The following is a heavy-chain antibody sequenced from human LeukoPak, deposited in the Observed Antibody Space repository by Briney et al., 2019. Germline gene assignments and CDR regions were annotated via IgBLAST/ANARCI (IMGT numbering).Heavy chain of an antibody. CDR3: ARESGCSSTSCYTLPSYYYYGMDV. V-gene: IGHV3-33*01. J-gene: IGHJ6*02. CDR2: IWYDGSNK. Sequence: PGGSLRLSCAASGLTFSSYGMHWVRQAPGKGLEWVAVIWYDGSNKYYADSVKGRFTISRDNSKNTLYLQMNSLRAEDTAVYYCARESGCSSTSCYTLPSYYYYGMDVWGQGTTVTVSS. D-gene: IGHD2-2*02. CDR1: GLTFSSYG.